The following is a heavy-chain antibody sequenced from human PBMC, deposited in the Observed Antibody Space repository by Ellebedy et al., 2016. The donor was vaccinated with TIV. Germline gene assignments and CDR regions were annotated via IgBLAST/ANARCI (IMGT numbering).Heavy chain of an antibody. D-gene: IGHD2-21*02. J-gene: IGHJ6*02. Sequence: SETLSLXCAVSGGSISSSNWWSWVRQPPGKGLEWLGEIYHSGSTNYNPSLKSRVTISVDKSKSQFSLKLSSVTAADTAVYYCARDDVVVVTAIRDYYYYYGMDVWGQGTTVTVSS. CDR2: IYHSGST. V-gene: IGHV4-4*02. CDR3: ARDDVVVVTAIRDYYYYYGMDV. CDR1: GGSISSSNW.